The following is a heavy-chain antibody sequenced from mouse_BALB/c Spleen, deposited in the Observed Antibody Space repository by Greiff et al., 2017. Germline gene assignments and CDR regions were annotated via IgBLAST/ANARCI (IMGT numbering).Heavy chain of an antibody. V-gene: IGHV5-6*01. CDR3: ARQDYGNYYYAMDY. CDR1: GFTFSSYG. CDR2: ISSGGSYT. D-gene: IGHD2-1*01. Sequence: EVQLQQSGGDLVKPGGSLKLSCAASGFTFSSYGMSWVRQTPDKRLEWVATISSGGSYTYYPDSVKGRFTISRDNAKNTLYLQMSSLKSEDTAMYYCARQDYGNYYYAMDYWGQGTSVTVSS. J-gene: IGHJ4*01.